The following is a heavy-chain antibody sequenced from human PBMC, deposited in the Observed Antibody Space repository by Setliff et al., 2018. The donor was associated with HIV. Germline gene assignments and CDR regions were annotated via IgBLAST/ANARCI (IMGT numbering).Heavy chain of an antibody. Sequence: ASVKVSCKASGHTFTNVDIHWLRRATGQGLEWMGWMNPNTGVSGYALKFQARVTMTRDTSISTAYMELSSLTSEDTAVYYCARIPNHSSGFDYWGQGTPVTVSS. J-gene: IGHJ4*02. CDR1: GHTFTNVD. V-gene: IGHV1-8*01. CDR3: ARIPNHSSGFDY. CDR2: MNPNTGVS. D-gene: IGHD3-22*01.